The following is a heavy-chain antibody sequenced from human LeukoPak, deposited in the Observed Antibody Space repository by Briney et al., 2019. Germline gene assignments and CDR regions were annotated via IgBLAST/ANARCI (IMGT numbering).Heavy chain of an antibody. J-gene: IGHJ5*02. Sequence: SETLSLTCNVSGGSIRGYYWSWIRQPPGKGLEWIGYIYSSGSTNYNPSLKSRVTMSVDTSKNQFSLKVSSVTAADTAVYYCARDTSWFDPWGQGTLVTVSS. CDR2: IYSSGST. V-gene: IGHV4-59*01. CDR1: GGSIRGYY. CDR3: ARDTSWFDP.